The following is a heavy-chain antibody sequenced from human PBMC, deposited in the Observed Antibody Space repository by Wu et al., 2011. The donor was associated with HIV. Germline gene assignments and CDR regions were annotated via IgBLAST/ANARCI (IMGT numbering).Heavy chain of an antibody. Sequence: SVKVSCKASGYTFTSYDINWVRQATGQGLEWVGWMNPNSGYTGYAQKFQGRVSMTRNTSISTSYMELSSLRSEDTAVYYCARGNPLYDSSGYADDYWGQGTLVTVSS. V-gene: IGHV1-8*02. CDR1: GYTFTSYD. CDR3: ARGNPLYDSSGYADDY. J-gene: IGHJ4*02. D-gene: IGHD3-22*01. CDR2: MNPNSGYT.